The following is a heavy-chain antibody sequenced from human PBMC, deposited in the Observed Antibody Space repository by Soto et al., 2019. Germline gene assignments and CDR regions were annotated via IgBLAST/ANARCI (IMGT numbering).Heavy chain of an antibody. CDR2: INPSGGST. J-gene: IGHJ6*02. CDR3: ARVRGGELYDGMDV. Sequence: QVQLVQSGAEVKKPGASVKVSYKASGYTFTSYYIHCVRQAPGQGLEWLGVINPSGGSTSYAQKFQGRVTMTRDTSTSTLYMELSSLRSEDTAVYYCARVRGGELYDGMDVWGQGTTVTVSS. D-gene: IGHD3-10*01. CDR1: GYTFTSYY. V-gene: IGHV1-46*01.